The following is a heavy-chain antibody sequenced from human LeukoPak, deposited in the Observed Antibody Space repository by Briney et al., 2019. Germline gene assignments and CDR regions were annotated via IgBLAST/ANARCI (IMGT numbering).Heavy chain of an antibody. J-gene: IGHJ4*02. CDR1: GYSISSGYY. V-gene: IGHV4-38-2*01. CDR2: IYHSGST. D-gene: IGHD1-1*01. CDR3: ARVGNWNDGQHFDY. Sequence: PSETLSLTCAVSGYSISSGYYWGWIRQPPGKGLEWIGSIYHSGSTYYNPSLKSRVTISVDTSKNQFSLKLSSVTAADTAVYYCARVGNWNDGQHFDYWGQGTLVTVSS.